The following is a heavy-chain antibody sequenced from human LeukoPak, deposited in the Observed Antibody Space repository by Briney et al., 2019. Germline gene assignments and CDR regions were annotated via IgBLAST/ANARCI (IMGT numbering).Heavy chain of an antibody. V-gene: IGHV3-74*01. D-gene: IGHD3-16*01. CDR1: GFTLSNNW. CDR3: ARGTPDYDYVWGRIDY. J-gene: IGHJ4*02. Sequence: PGGSLRLFCAASGFTLSNNWMHWVRQAPGKGLLWVSRINGDGSSTSYADSVKGRFTISRDNAKNSLYLQMNSLRAEDTAVYYCARGTPDYDYVWGRIDYWGQGTLVTVSS. CDR2: INGDGSST.